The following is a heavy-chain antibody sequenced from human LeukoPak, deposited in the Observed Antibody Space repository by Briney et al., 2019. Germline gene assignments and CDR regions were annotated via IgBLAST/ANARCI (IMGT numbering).Heavy chain of an antibody. Sequence: SETLSLTCTVSGGSISSSSYYWGWIRQPPGKGLEWIGSIYYSGSTYYNPSLKSRVTISVDTSKNQFSLKLSSVTAADTAVYYCAIGTYSGSGTDYWGQGTLVNVSS. J-gene: IGHJ4*02. CDR1: GGSISSSSYY. D-gene: IGHD6-13*01. CDR2: IYYSGST. CDR3: AIGTYSGSGTDY. V-gene: IGHV4-39*01.